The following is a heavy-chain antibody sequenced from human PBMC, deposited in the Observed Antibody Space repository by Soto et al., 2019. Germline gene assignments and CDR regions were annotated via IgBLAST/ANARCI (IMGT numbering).Heavy chain of an antibody. V-gene: IGHV3-23*01. J-gene: IGHJ4*02. Sequence: GGSLRLSCAASGFTFSDYAMSWVRQTPGKGLEWVSSISYSGGSTFYADSVKGRFTISRDKTENTVYLQMTNLRVEDTALYYCAKQYDFDYWGQGTLVTVSS. CDR3: AKQYDFDY. CDR2: ISYSGGST. D-gene: IGHD2-2*01. CDR1: GFTFSDYA.